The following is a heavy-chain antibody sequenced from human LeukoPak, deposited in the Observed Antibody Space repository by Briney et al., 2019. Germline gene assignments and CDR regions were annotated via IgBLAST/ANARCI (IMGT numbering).Heavy chain of an antibody. J-gene: IGHJ3*02. Sequence: GGSLRLSCAASGFTFSSYGMHWVRQAPGKGLEWVSGISGSGVITYYADSVKGRFTISRDNSKNTLYLQMNSLRAEDTAMYYCAKDVTSGDNSVDAFDIWGQGTMVTVSS. CDR2: ISGSGVIT. CDR3: AKDVTSGDNSVDAFDI. D-gene: IGHD4-23*01. CDR1: GFTFSSYG. V-gene: IGHV3-23*01.